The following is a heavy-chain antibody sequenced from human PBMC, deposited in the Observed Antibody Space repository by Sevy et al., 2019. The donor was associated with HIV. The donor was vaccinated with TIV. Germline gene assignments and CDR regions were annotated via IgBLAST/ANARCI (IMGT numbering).Heavy chain of an antibody. Sequence: GGSLRLSCAASGFTFSSYWMSWVRQAPGKGLGWVANIKQDGSEKYYVDSVKGRFTISRDNAKNSLYLQMNSLRAEDTAVYYCARGPYYDFWGGYYSQYYFDYWGQGTLVTVSS. V-gene: IGHV3-7*03. CDR3: ARGPYYDFWGGYYSQYYFDY. CDR2: IKQDGSEK. J-gene: IGHJ4*02. D-gene: IGHD3-3*01. CDR1: GFTFSSYW.